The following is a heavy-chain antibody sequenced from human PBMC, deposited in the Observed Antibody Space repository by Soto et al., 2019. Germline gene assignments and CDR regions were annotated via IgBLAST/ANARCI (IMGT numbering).Heavy chain of an antibody. CDR3: GRVVTVVKSFHYWYFDL. V-gene: IGHV1-69*12. CDR1: GGTFSSYA. CDR2: IIPIFGTA. Sequence: QVQLVQSGAEVKKPGSSVKVSCKASGGTFSSYAISWVRQAPGQGLEWMGGIIPIFGTANYAQKFQGRVTISADESTSTAYMELSSLRSEDTAVYYCGRVVTVVKSFHYWYFDLWGRGTLVTVSS. D-gene: IGHD2-15*01. J-gene: IGHJ2*01.